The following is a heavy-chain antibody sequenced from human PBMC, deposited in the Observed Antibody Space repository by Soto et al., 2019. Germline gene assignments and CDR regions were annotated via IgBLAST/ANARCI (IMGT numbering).Heavy chain of an antibody. J-gene: IGHJ4*02. CDR3: ARVTPCSYGYPYYYFDY. Sequence: GASVKVSCKASGGTFSSYAISWVRQAPGQGLEWMGGIIPIFGTANYAQKFQGRVTITADESTSTAYMELSSLRSEDTAVYYCARVTPCSYGYPYYYFDYWGQGTLVTVSS. CDR1: GGTFSSYA. CDR2: IIPIFGTA. V-gene: IGHV1-69*13. D-gene: IGHD5-18*01.